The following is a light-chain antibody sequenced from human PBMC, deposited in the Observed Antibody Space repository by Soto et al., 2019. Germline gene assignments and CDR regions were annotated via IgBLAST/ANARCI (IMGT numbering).Light chain of an antibody. Sequence: IQMAQTPSSLSASVGDRVTITCRASQGISNWLAWYQQKPGTAPRLLIDATSTLQTGVPSRFSGSVSGADFTLTISSLQPEDFATYYCQQSYSTPWTFGQGTKVDIK. V-gene: IGKV1-12*01. CDR1: QGISNW. CDR2: ATS. CDR3: QQSYSTPWT. J-gene: IGKJ1*01.